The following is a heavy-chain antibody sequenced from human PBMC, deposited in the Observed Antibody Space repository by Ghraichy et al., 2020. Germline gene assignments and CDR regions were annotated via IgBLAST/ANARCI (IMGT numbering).Heavy chain of an antibody. CDR3: ARGTTSWFDP. D-gene: IGHD1-1*01. Sequence: GGSLRLSCAASGFTFSSYAMHWVRQAPGKGLEWVAVISYDGSNKYYADSVKGRFTISRDNSKNTLYLQMNSLRAEDTAVYYCARGTTSWFDPWGQGTLVTVSS. V-gene: IGHV3-30-3*01. CDR1: GFTFSSYA. J-gene: IGHJ5*02. CDR2: ISYDGSNK.